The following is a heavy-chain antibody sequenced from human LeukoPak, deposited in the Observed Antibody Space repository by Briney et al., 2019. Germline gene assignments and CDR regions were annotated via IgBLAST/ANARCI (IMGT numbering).Heavy chain of an antibody. V-gene: IGHV5-51*01. D-gene: IGHD2-2*01. CDR2: IYPGDSDT. CDR3: ARPPGYCSSTSCRTIYFDY. Sequence: GESLKISCKGSGYSFTSYWIGWVRQMPGKGLGWMGIIYPGDSDTRYSPSFQGQVTISADKSISTAYLQWSSLKASDTAMYYCARPPGYCSSTSCRTIYFDYWGQGTLVTVSS. J-gene: IGHJ4*02. CDR1: GYSFTSYW.